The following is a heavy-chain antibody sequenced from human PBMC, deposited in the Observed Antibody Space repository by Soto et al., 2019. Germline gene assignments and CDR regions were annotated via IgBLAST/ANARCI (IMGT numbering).Heavy chain of an antibody. CDR1: GGSINSRSYY. CDR3: ARQRTSVVTQAYFDD. D-gene: IGHD2-21*02. Sequence: ASETLSLTCTVSGGSINSRSYYWGWIRQSPGKGLEWIGSIYYSGSTYYNPSLKSRVAMSVDTSKNQFSLKLRSVSAADTAVYYRARQRTSVVTQAYFDDWGQGSLVTVSS. V-gene: IGHV4-39*01. J-gene: IGHJ4*02. CDR2: IYYSGST.